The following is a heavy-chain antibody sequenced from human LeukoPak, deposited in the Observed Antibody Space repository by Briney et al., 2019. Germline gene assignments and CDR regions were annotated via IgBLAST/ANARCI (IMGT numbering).Heavy chain of an antibody. CDR3: ARDPYSVTIFGVVSGWFDP. CDR1: GFTFSSYS. D-gene: IGHD3-3*01. Sequence: PGGSLRLSCAASGFTFSSYSMNWVRQAPGKGLEWVSYISSSSSTIYYADSVKGRFTISRDNAKNSLYLQMNSLRAEDTAVYYCARDPYSVTIFGVVSGWFDPWSQGTLVTVSS. V-gene: IGHV3-48*01. CDR2: ISSSSSTI. J-gene: IGHJ5*02.